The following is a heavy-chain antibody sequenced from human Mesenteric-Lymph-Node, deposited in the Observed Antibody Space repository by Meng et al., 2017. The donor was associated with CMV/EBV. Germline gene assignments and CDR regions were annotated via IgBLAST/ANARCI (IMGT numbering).Heavy chain of an antibody. J-gene: IGHJ4*02. D-gene: IGHD3-10*01. CDR2: IYSGGST. CDR1: GFTFDDYG. CDR3: ARDYYGSGSYYGDY. Sequence: GESLKISCAASGFTFDDYGMHWVRQAPGKGLEWVSVIYSGGSTYYADSVKGRFTISRDNSKNTLYLQMNSLRAEDTAVYYCARDYYGSGSYYGDYWGQGTLVTVSS. V-gene: IGHV3-53*01.